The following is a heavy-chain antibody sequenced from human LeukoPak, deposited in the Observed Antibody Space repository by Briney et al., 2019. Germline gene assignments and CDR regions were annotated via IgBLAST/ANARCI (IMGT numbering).Heavy chain of an antibody. J-gene: IGHJ4*02. CDR3: ASLQVFDEVPDY. V-gene: IGHV1-2*02. CDR2: INPNSGGT. D-gene: IGHD2-2*01. CDR1: GYTFTGYY. Sequence: ASVKVSFKASGYTFTGYYRHWVRQAPGQGLEWMGWINPNSGGTNYAQKFQGRVTMTRDTSISTAYMELSRLRSDDTAVYYCASLQVFDEVPDYWGQGTLVTVSS.